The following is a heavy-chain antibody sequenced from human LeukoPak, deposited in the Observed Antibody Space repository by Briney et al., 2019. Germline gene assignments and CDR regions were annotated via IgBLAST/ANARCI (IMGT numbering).Heavy chain of an antibody. V-gene: IGHV1-46*01. CDR2: INPSGGST. Sequence: GASVKVSCKASGYTFTSYYIHWVRQAPGQGLEWMGLINPSGGSTRYPQKFQGRVTMTRDTSTSTVYMEVSSLRSEDTAVYYCATDKEVVPSATYFDFWGQGTLVTVSS. D-gene: IGHD2-2*01. CDR1: GYTFTSYY. J-gene: IGHJ4*02. CDR3: ATDKEVVPSATYFDF.